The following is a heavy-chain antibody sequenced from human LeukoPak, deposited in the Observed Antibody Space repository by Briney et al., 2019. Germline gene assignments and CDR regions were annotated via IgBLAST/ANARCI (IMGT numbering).Heavy chain of an antibody. CDR2: IYYSRST. J-gene: IGHJ4*02. CDR1: GGSISSGDYY. Sequence: SATLSLTSTVSGGSISSGDYYWSWIRQPPGKGLEWIGYIYYSRSTYYNPSLKSRVTISVDTSKNQFSLKLSSVTAADTAVYYCARGECSSTSCYYFDYWGQGTLVTVSS. CDR3: ARGECSSTSCYYFDY. V-gene: IGHV4-30-4*01. D-gene: IGHD2-2*01.